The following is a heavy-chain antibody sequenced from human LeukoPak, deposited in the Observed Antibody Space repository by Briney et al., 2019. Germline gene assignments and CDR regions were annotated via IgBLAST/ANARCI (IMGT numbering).Heavy chain of an antibody. D-gene: IGHD2-2*01. V-gene: IGHV3-21*01. CDR2: ISSSSSYI. CDR1: RFTFSSYS. CDR3: ARQGYCSSASCLDAFDI. J-gene: IGHJ3*02. Sequence: PGGSLRLSCAASRFTFSSYSMNWVRQAPGKGLEWVSSISSSSSYIYYADSVKGRFTISRDNAKNSLYLQMNSLRAEDTAVYYCARQGYCSSASCLDAFDIWGQGTMVTVSS.